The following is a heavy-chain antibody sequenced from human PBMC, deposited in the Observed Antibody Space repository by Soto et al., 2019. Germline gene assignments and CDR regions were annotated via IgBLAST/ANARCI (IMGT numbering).Heavy chain of an antibody. CDR3: AREPVGCFMTRDTPGLGPYGMDV. V-gene: IGHV1-69*13. Sequence: SVKVSCKASVGTFSRYAISWVRQAPGQGLEWMGGSITIFGTANYAQHFQGRVTITADESPSTAFMEQSSLRSEDTAVYYCAREPVGCFMTRDTPGLGPYGMDVWGQGTKVTVSS. J-gene: IGHJ6*02. CDR2: SITIFGTA. D-gene: IGHD3-16*01. CDR1: VGTFSRYA.